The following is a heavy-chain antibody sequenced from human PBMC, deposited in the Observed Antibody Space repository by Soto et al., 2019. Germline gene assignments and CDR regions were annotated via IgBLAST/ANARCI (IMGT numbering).Heavy chain of an antibody. D-gene: IGHD2-15*01. J-gene: IGHJ6*03. V-gene: IGHV4-34*01. CDR3: ARVRRGGCSGGSCYSRLYYYYYMDV. CDR1: GGSFSGYY. Sequence: SETLSLTCAVYGGSFSGYYWSWIRQPPGKGLEWIGEINHSGSTNYNPSLKSRVTISVDTSKNQFSLKLSSVTAADTAVYYCARVRRGGCSGGSCYSRLYYYYYMDVWGKGTTVTVS. CDR2: INHSGST.